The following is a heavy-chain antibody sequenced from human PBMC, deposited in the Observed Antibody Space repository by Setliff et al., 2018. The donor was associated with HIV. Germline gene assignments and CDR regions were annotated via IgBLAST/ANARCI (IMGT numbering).Heavy chain of an antibody. CDR2: IGGSGGST. CDR3: AKRGDYYDTRPTFDY. J-gene: IGHJ4*02. V-gene: IGHV3-23*01. CDR1: GFTFRSYA. D-gene: IGHD3-22*01. Sequence: GGSLRLSCAASGFTFRSYAMTWVRQAPGKGLEWVSSIGGSGGSTYYADSVKGRFTISRDNSKNTLFLQMNSLRAEGTAVYYCAKRGDYYDTRPTFDYWGQGTLVTFSS.